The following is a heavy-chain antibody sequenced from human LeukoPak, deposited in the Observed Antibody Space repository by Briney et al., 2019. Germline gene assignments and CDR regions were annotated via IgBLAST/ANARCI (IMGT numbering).Heavy chain of an antibody. V-gene: IGHV4-30-2*01. D-gene: IGHD6-13*01. CDR1: GGSISSGGYS. CDR3: ARGMGDSSSWYPFDY. Sequence: PSQTLSLTCAVSGGSISSGGYSWSWIRQPPGKGLEWIGYIYHSGSTNYNPSLKSRVTISVDKSKNQFSLKLSSVTAADTAVYYCARGMGDSSSWYPFDYWGQGTLVTVSS. J-gene: IGHJ4*02. CDR2: IYHSGST.